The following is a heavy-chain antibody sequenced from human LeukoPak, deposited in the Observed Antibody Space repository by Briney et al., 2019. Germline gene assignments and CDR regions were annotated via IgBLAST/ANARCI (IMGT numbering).Heavy chain of an antibody. D-gene: IGHD5-18*01. CDR3: GKTTVGYSSGQKPAWPVDY. CDR1: GFTSGSHA. V-gene: IGHV3-23*01. J-gene: IGHJ4*02. CDR2: IFGSGGSP. Sequence: GGSLRLSCEASGFTSGSHAMYWFRQAPGKGLEWVAGIFGSGGSPHYADSVKGRFTISRDNSKNTVYLQINSLRAEDTAVYFCGKTTVGYSSGQKPAWPVDYWGQGTLVTVSS.